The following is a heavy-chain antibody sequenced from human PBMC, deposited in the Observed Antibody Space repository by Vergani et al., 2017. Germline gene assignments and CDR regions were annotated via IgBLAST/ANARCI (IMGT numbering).Heavy chain of an antibody. D-gene: IGHD1-1*01. Sequence: EVELVQSGPEMRKPGESLKISCKGSEYSFGSYWIGWVRQMPGKGLEWMGIIYPADSDTRYSPSFQGQVTISADKSISTAFLQRDSMKVSDTALYYCARHTTYTDSWGQGTLVTVSS. CDR3: ARHTTYTDS. V-gene: IGHV5-51*01. J-gene: IGHJ4*02. CDR1: EYSFGSYW. CDR2: IYPADSDT.